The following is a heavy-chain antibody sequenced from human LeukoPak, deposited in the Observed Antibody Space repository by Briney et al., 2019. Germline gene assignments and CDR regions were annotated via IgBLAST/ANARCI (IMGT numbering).Heavy chain of an antibody. CDR1: GFTFSSYG. CDR3: AKDLRDSSGYYYAGY. V-gene: IGHV3-30*18. J-gene: IGHJ4*02. CDR2: ISYDGSNK. D-gene: IGHD3-22*01. Sequence: GGSLRLSCAASGFTFSSYGMHWVRQAPGKGLEWVAVISYDGSNKYYADSVRGRFTISRDNSKNTLYLQMSSLRAEDTAVYYCAKDLRDSSGYYYAGYWGQGTLVTVSS.